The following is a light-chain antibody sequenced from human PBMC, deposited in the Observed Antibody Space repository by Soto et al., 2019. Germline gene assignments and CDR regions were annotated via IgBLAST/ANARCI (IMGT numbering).Light chain of an antibody. CDR3: QQSYSTPYT. Sequence: DIQMTQSPSSLSASVGDRVTITCRASQSMSTYLNWYQQKPGKAPKLLIYAASSLQSGVPSRFSGSGSGTHFTLTISSLQPEDFAAYYCQQSYSTPYTFGQGTKLEI. J-gene: IGKJ2*01. CDR1: QSMSTY. V-gene: IGKV1-39*01. CDR2: AAS.